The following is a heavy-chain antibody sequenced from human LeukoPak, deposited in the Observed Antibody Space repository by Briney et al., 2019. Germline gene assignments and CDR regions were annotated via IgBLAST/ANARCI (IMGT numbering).Heavy chain of an antibody. V-gene: IGHV4-4*07. D-gene: IGHD4/OR15-4a*01. CDR2: IYTSGST. CDR1: GGSINSYY. J-gene: IGHJ4*02. CDR3: ARRFRLTPYFDY. Sequence: SETLSLTCTVSGGSINSYYWSWIRQPAGKGLEWIGRIYTSGSTNYNPSLKSRVTISVDTSKNQFSLKLSSVTAADTAVYYCARRFRLTPYFDYWGQGTLVTVSS.